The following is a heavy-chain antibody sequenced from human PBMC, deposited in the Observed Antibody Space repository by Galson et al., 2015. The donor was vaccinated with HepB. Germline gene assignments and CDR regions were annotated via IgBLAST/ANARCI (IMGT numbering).Heavy chain of an antibody. CDR2: INHSGST. CDR3: ASSSGYGEQTTTDDAFDI. J-gene: IGHJ3*02. V-gene: IGHV4-34*01. Sequence: TLSLSCAVYGGSFSSYYWRWIRQPPGKGLEWIGEINHSGSTNYNPSPKSRVTISVDTSNNQYSLKQSYVTAADTAGYYCASSSGYGEQTTTDDAFDIWGQGTMVTVSS. CDR1: GGSFSSYY. D-gene: IGHD4-17*01.